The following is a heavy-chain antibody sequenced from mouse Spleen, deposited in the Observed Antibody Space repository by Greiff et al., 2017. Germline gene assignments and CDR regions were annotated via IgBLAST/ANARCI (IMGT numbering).Heavy chain of an antibody. CDR3: AKPPSYGNYDYYAMDY. Sequence: EVQLVESGGDLVKPGGSLKLSCAASGFTFSSYGMSWVRQTPDKRLEWVATISSGGSYTYYPDSVKGRFTISRDNAKNTLYLQMSSLKSEDTAMYYCAKPPSYGNYDYYAMDYWGQGTTLTVSS. CDR2: ISSGGSYT. V-gene: IGHV5-6*01. CDR1: GFTFSSYG. D-gene: IGHD2-1*01. J-gene: IGHJ4*01.